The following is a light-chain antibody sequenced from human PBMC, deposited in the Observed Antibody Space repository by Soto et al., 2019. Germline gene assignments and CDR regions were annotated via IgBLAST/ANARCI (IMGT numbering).Light chain of an antibody. Sequence: DIQMTQSPSSVSASVGDRVTITCRASQGVSNWLAWFQQKPGKAPKLLIYAASTLQSGVPPRFSGSGSGTDFTLTISRLQPEDFATYYCQQSNNFPLTFGGGTKVEIK. CDR3: QQSNNFPLT. V-gene: IGKV1-12*01. J-gene: IGKJ4*01. CDR1: QGVSNW. CDR2: AAS.